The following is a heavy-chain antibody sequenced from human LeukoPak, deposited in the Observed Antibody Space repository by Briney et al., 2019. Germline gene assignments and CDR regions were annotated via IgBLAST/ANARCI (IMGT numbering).Heavy chain of an antibody. J-gene: IGHJ5*02. CDR1: GFTFDDYA. CDR3: ARDSERTRTFIVVVPAASSSNWFDP. D-gene: IGHD2-2*01. V-gene: IGHV3-9*01. Sequence: GGSLRLSCAASGFTFDDYAMHWVRQAPGKGLEWVSGISWNSGSIGYADSVKGRFTISRDNSKNTLYLQMNSLRAEDTAVYYCARDSERTRTFIVVVPAASSSNWFDPWGQGTLVTVSS. CDR2: ISWNSGSI.